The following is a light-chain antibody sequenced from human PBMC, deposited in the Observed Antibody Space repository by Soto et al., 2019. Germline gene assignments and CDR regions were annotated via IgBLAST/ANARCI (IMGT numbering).Light chain of an antibody. CDR1: QSVSSN. CDR2: GAS. CDR3: QQYNNWPPLP. J-gene: IGKJ4*01. V-gene: IGKV3-15*01. Sequence: EIVMTQSPATLSVSPGERATLSCRASQSVSSNLAWYQQRPGQAPRLLIYGASTRATGIPARFSGSGSATEFTLTISSLQSEDFAVYYCQQYNNWPPLPFGGGTKVEIK.